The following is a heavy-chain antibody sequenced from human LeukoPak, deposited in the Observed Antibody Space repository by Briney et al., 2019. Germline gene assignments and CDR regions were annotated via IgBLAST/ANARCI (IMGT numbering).Heavy chain of an antibody. CDR2: IYYIGST. Sequence: PSETLSLTCTGSGGSINSYYWSWIRQPPGKGLDWIGYIYYIGSTHYNPSLKSRVTISVDTSKNQFSLKLSSVTAADTAVYYCARYYYDRSGYSDTYYFDYWGQGTLVTVST. D-gene: IGHD3-22*01. CDR1: GGSINSYY. V-gene: IGHV4-59*01. CDR3: ARYYYDRSGYSDTYYFDY. J-gene: IGHJ4*02.